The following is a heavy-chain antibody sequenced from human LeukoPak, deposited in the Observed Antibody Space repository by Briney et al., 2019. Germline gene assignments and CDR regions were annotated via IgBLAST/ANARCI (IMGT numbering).Heavy chain of an antibody. CDR3: ARQMNYDFWSGLMGDY. CDR1: GYSFTSYW. D-gene: IGHD3-3*01. V-gene: IGHV5-51*01. J-gene: IGHJ4*02. CDR2: IYPGDSDT. Sequence: GESLKISCKGSGYSFTSYWIGWVRQMPGKGLEWMGIIYPGDSDTRYSPSFQGQVTISADKSISTAYLQWSSLKASDTAMYYCARQMNYDFWSGLMGDYWGQGTLVTVSS.